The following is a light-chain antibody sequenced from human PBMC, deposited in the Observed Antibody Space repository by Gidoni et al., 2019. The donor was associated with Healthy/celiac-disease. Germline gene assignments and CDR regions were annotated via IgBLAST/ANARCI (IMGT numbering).Light chain of an antibody. CDR1: QSVSSY. CDR2: DAS. J-gene: IGKJ4*01. Sequence: EIVLTQSPATLSLSPGERATLSCRASQSVSSYLAWYQQKPGQAPRLLLYDASNRATGIPARFSGSGSGTDFTLTISSLEPEDFAVYYCQQRSNGPLTFGGXTKVEIK. V-gene: IGKV3-11*01. CDR3: QQRSNGPLT.